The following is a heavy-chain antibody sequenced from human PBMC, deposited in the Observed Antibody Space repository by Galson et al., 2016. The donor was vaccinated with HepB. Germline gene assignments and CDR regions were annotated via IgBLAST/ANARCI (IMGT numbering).Heavy chain of an antibody. CDR2: IYPGDSDT. CDR1: GFNFNTHW. V-gene: IGHV5-51*01. D-gene: IGHD5-24*01. J-gene: IGHJ4*02. Sequence: QSGAEVKKPGESLKISCRGSGFNFNTHWIAWVRQMPGKGLEWMGIIYPGDSDTRYGPSFRGQVTISADKSINTAYLQWSSLKASDTALYYCARAKALGFKTSQLDQWGQGTLVSVSS. CDR3: ARAKALGFKTSQLDQ.